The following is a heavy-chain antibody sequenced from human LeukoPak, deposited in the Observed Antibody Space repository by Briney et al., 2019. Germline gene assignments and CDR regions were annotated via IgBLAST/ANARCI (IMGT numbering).Heavy chain of an antibody. Sequence: GSSLRLSCAASGFTFRIYDMSWVRQAPGKGLEWVSGISGSDASTFYADSVMGRFTISRDNSMNTLYLQMNSLRAEDTAVYYCARGMDRWGQGTLVTVSS. CDR3: ARGMDR. CDR1: GFTFRIYD. V-gene: IGHV3-23*01. J-gene: IGHJ4*02. D-gene: IGHD3-16*01. CDR2: ISGSDAST.